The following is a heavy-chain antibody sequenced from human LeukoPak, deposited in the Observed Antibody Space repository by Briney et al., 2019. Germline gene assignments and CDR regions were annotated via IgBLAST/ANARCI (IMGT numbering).Heavy chain of an antibody. CDR1: GYTFTSYD. CDR2: MNPNSGNT. J-gene: IGHJ4*02. CDR3: ATDHLAPYSSSSGY. D-gene: IGHD6-6*01. Sequence: ASVKVSCKASGYTFTSYDINWVRQATGQGLEWMGWMNPNSGNTSYAQKFQGRDTMTRNTSISTAYMELSSLRSEDTAVYYCATDHLAPYSSSSGYWGQGTLVTVSS. V-gene: IGHV1-8*01.